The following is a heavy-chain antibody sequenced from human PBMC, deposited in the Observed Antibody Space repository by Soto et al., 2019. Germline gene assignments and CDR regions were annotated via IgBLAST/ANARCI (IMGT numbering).Heavy chain of an antibody. CDR1: GYTFTSYY. D-gene: IGHD3-9*01. Sequence: GASVKVSCKASGYTFTSYYMHWVRQAPGQGLEWMGIINPSGGSTSYAQKFQGRVTMTRDTSTSTVYMELSSLRSEDTAVYYCARAPSRNNIITDIITKLTSWLLGWFDPWGQGTLVTVSS. CDR2: INPSGGST. CDR3: ARAPSRNNIITDIITKLTSWLLGWFDP. V-gene: IGHV1-46*03. J-gene: IGHJ5*02.